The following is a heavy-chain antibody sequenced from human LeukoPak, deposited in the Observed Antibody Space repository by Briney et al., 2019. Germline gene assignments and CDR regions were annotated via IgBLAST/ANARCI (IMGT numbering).Heavy chain of an antibody. V-gene: IGHV3-23*01. CDR1: GFTFSSYS. D-gene: IGHD2-15*01. CDR3: AKAPVTSCRGAFCYPFDC. CDR2: MSSSDGGR. Sequence: GGSLRLSCAASGFTFSSYSMNWVRQAPGKGLEWVSAMSSSDGGRYYAASVRGRFTISRDTSRSTLYLQMNSLRAEDAAVYYCAKAPVTSCRGAFCYPFDCWGQGTLVTVSS. J-gene: IGHJ4*02.